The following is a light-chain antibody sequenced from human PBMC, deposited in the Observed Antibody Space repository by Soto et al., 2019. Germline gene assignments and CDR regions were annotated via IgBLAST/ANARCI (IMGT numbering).Light chain of an antibody. Sequence: QSVLTQPRSVSGSPGQSVTISCTGTSSYIGGYNYVSWYQQHPGKAPKLMIYTVTKRPSGVPDRFSGSKSDNTASLTISGLQADDEADYYCCSYAGSSSYVLGTGTKSPS. V-gene: IGLV2-11*01. CDR2: TVT. CDR3: CSYAGSSSYV. CDR1: SSYIGGYNY. J-gene: IGLJ1*01.